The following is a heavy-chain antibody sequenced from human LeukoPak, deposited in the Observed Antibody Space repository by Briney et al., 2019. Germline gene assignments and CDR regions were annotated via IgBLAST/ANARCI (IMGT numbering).Heavy chain of an antibody. D-gene: IGHD5-24*01. CDR2: ISYDGSNK. CDR1: GFTFSSYA. Sequence: PGGSLRLSCAASGFTFSSYAMHWVRQAPGKGIEWVAVISYDGSNKYYADSVKGRFTISRDNSKNTLYLQMNSLRAKDTAVYYCVLSTIYYWGQGTLVTVSS. CDR3: VLSTIYY. J-gene: IGHJ4*02. V-gene: IGHV3-30*01.